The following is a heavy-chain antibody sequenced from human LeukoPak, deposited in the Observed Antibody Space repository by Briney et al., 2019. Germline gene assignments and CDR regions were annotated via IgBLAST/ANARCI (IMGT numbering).Heavy chain of an antibody. Sequence: GGSLRLSCAASGFTFSTYSMNWVRQAPGKGLEWVAVISYDGSNKYYADSVKGRFTISRDNSKNTLYLQMNSLRAEDTAVYYCARVNRRIAVAGPFDYWGQGTLVTVSS. D-gene: IGHD6-19*01. CDR3: ARVNRRIAVAGPFDY. V-gene: IGHV3-30*03. CDR1: GFTFSTYS. J-gene: IGHJ4*02. CDR2: ISYDGSNK.